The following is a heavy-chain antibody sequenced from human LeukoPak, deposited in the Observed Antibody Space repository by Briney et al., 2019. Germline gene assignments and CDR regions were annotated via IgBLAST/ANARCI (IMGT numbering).Heavy chain of an antibody. CDR2: INHSGST. V-gene: IGHV4-39*01. Sequence: PSETLSLTCTVSGGSISSSSYYWGWIRQPPGKGLEWIGEINHSGSTNYNPSLKSRVTISVDTSKNQFSLKLSSVTAADTAVYYCASSANDYGDFYFDYWGQGTLVTVSS. CDR3: ASSANDYGDFYFDY. J-gene: IGHJ4*02. CDR1: GGSISSSSYY. D-gene: IGHD4-17*01.